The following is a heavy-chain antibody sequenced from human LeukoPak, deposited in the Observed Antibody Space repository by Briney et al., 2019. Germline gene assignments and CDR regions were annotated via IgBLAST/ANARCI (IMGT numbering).Heavy chain of an antibody. V-gene: IGHV3-64*01. CDR2: ICSNRGCT. D-gene: IGHD6-13*01. Sequence: QAGGSLRLSCAASGFTFSSFAMHWVRQAPGKQLEYVSAICSNRGCTYYANSVQGRFTISRDNSKNTLYLQMGSLRAEDMAVYYCARADRRRPPYSSSWYSENIFDYWGQGTLVTVSS. J-gene: IGHJ4*02. CDR1: GFTFSSFA. CDR3: ARADRRRPPYSSSWYSENIFDY.